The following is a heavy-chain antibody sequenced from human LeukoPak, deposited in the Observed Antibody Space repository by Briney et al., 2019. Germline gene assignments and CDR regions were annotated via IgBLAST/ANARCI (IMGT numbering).Heavy chain of an antibody. V-gene: IGHV1-2*02. J-gene: IGHJ5*02. CDR3: ARDFVDIVVVIANRFDP. Sequence: ASVKVSCKASGYTFTGYYMHWVRQAPGQGLEWMGWINPTSGGTNYAQTFQGRVTITTDTSISTAYMELRRLRSDEAAVYYCARDFVDIVVVIANRFDPWGQGTLVTVSS. CDR1: GYTFTGYY. D-gene: IGHD2-21*01. CDR2: INPTSGGT.